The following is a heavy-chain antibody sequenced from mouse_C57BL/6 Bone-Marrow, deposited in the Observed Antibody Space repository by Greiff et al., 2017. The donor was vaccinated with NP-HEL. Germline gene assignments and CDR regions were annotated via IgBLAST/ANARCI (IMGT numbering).Heavy chain of an antibody. D-gene: IGHD2-4*01. CDR3: ARGDYYDYSSFAY. V-gene: IGHV7-3*01. J-gene: IGHJ3*01. Sequence: EVKVVESGGGLVQPGGSLSLSCAASGFTFTDYYMSWVRQPPGKALEWLGFIRNKANGYTTEYSASVKGRFTISRDNSQSILYLQMNALRAEDSATYYCARGDYYDYSSFAYWGQGTLVTVSA. CDR2: IRNKANGYTT. CDR1: GFTFTDYY.